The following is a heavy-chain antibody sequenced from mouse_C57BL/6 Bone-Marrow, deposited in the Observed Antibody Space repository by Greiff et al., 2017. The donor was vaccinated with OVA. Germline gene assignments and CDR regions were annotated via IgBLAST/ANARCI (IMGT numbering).Heavy chain of an antibody. CDR3: ARHDDGYYKGAWFAY. J-gene: IGHJ3*01. CDR1: GFTFSSYG. CDR2: ISSGGSYT. D-gene: IGHD2-3*01. V-gene: IGHV5-6*01. Sequence: EVKLMESGGDLVKPGGSLKLSCAASGFTFSSYGMSWVRQTPDKRLEWVATISSGGSYTYYPDSVKGRFTISRDNAKNTRYLQMSSLKSEDTAMYDCARHDDGYYKGAWFAYWGQGTLVTVSA.